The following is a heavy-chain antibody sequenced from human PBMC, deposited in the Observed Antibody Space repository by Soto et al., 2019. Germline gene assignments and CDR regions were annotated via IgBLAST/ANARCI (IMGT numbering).Heavy chain of an antibody. V-gene: IGHV4-34*01. CDR2: INHSGST. D-gene: IGHD7-27*01. CDR1: GGSFSGYY. Sequence: SETLSLTCAVYGGSFSGYYWSWIRQPPGKGLEWIGEINHSGSTNYNPSLKSRVTITVDTSKNQFSLKLCSVTAADTAVYYCARALLGNLDYWGQGTLVTVSS. J-gene: IGHJ4*02. CDR3: ARALLGNLDY.